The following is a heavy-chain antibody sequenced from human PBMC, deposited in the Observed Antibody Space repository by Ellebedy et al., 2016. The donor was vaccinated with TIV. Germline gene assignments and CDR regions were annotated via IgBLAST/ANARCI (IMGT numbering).Heavy chain of an antibody. CDR1: GGTFSSYA. J-gene: IGHJ3*02. CDR2: IIPIFGTA. D-gene: IGHD4-17*01. V-gene: IGHV1-69*06. Sequence: AASVKVSCKASGGTFSSYAISWVRQAPGQGLEWMGGIIPIFGTANYAQKFQGRVTITADKSTSTAYMELSSLRSEDTAVYYCVRDPGGYGDYIDAFDIWGQGTMVTVSS. CDR3: VRDPGGYGDYIDAFDI.